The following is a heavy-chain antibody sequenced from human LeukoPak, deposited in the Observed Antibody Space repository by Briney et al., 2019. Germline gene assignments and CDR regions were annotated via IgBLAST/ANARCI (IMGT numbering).Heavy chain of an antibody. V-gene: IGHV3-23*01. CDR2: ISGSGGST. CDR1: GFTFSNYA. CDR3: ARVRLWFGELGGDY. Sequence: GGSLRLSCAASGFTFSNYAMSWVRQAPGKGLEWVSTISGSGGSTYYADSVKGRFTISRDNSKNTLYLQMNSLRAEDTAVYYCARVRLWFGELGGDYWGQGTLVTVSS. J-gene: IGHJ4*02. D-gene: IGHD3-10*01.